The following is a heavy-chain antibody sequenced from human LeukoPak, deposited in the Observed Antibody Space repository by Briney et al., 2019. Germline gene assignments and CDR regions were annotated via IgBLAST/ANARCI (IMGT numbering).Heavy chain of an antibody. J-gene: IGHJ4*02. CDR3: ANGRSSGYYFPLDY. CDR2: IGSSGSTI. D-gene: IGHD3-22*01. V-gene: IGHV3-11*01. CDR1: GFTFSDYY. Sequence: PGGSLRLSCAASGFTFSDYYMSWIRQAPGKGLEWVSYIGSSGSTIYYADSVKGRFTISRDNAKNSLYLQMNSLRAEDTALYYCANGRSSGYYFPLDYWGQGTLVTVSS.